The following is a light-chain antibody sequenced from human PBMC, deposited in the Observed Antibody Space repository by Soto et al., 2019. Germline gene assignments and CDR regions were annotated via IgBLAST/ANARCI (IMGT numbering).Light chain of an antibody. CDR3: PSYDGSLRAVV. V-gene: IGLV1-40*01. J-gene: IGLJ2*01. Sequence: QSVLTQPPSVSGAPGQRVTISCTGSSSNIGAGYDVHWYQQLPGTAPKLLIYGNSNRPSGVPDRFSGSKSGTSASLAITGLQAEDEADYYCPSYDGSLRAVVFGGGTKLTVL. CDR2: GNS. CDR1: SSNIGAGYD.